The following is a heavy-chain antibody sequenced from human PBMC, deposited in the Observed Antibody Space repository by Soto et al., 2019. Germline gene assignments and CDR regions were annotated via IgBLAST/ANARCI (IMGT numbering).Heavy chain of an antibody. J-gene: IGHJ6*02. D-gene: IGHD2-8*01. CDR2: INPNTGGT. CDR3: ARVNGDAPPRGMDV. V-gene: IGHV1-2*04. CDR1: GYTFIDYY. Sequence: ASVKVSCKASGYTFIDYYIHWVRQAPGQGLEWMGRINPNTGGTYYAQNFQAWVTMTRDTSLSTAYMELTRLRSDDTAVYYCARVNGDAPPRGMDVWGQGTTVTAP.